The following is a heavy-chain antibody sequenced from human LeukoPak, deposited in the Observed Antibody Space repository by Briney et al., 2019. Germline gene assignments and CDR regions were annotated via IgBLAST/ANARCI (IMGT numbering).Heavy chain of an antibody. CDR2: IYHSGST. CDR3: ARLGYCSSTSCEN. Sequence: PSETLSLTCVVSGYSISSGYYWGWIRQPPGKGLEWIGSIYHSGSTYYNPSLKSRVTITVDTSKNQFSLKLSSVTAADTAVYYCARLGYCSSTSCENWGQGTLVTVSS. D-gene: IGHD2-2*03. V-gene: IGHV4-38-2*01. J-gene: IGHJ4*02. CDR1: GYSISSGYY.